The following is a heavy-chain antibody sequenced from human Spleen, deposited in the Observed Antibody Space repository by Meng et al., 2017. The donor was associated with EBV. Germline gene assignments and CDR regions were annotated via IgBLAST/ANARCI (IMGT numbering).Heavy chain of an antibody. CDR3: AKSGNGFIQLDS. J-gene: IGHJ5*01. CDR1: GFTFDDYT. D-gene: IGHD5-24*01. Sequence: VQLVEAGGGLVQPGTSLSLSCAASGFTFDDYTMHWVRQAPGTGPEWVALINWDGDNTYYADSVKGRFTISRDNSKNSLYLQMNSLRTEDTAFYYCAKSGNGFIQLDSWGQGTLVTVSS. V-gene: IGHV3-43*01. CDR2: INWDGDNT.